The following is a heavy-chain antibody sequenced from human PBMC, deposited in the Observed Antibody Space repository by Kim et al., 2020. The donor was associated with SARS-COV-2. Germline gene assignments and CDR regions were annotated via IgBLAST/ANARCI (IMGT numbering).Heavy chain of an antibody. CDR2: IWYDGSNK. D-gene: IGHD3-16*02. CDR1: GFTFSSYG. J-gene: IGHJ6*02. Sequence: GGSLRLSCAASGFTFSSYGMHWVRQAPGKGLEWVAVIWYDGSNKYYADSVKGRFTISRDNSKNTLYLQMNSLRAEDTAVYYCARDRLGRLMITFGGVIDYGMDVWGQGTTVTVSS. CDR3: ARDRLGRLMITFGGVIDYGMDV. V-gene: IGHV3-33*01.